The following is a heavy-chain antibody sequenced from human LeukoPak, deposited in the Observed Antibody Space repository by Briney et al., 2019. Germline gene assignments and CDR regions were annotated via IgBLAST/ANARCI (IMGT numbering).Heavy chain of an antibody. CDR3: AEVDYYYGMDV. D-gene: IGHD1-26*01. CDR2: INSGST. Sequence: SETLSLTCAVYGGPFSGYYWSWIRQPPGKGLEWIGEINSGSTNYNPSLKSRVTISVDTSKNQFSLKLSSVTAADTAVYYCAEVDYYYGMDVWGQGTTVTVSS. V-gene: IGHV4-34*01. CDR1: GGPFSGYY. J-gene: IGHJ6*02.